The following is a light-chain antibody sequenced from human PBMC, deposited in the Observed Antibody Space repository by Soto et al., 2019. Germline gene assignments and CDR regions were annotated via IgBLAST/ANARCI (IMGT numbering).Light chain of an antibody. CDR1: QSISSY. Sequence: DIQMTQSPSSLSASVGDIVTITCRASQSISSYLNWYQQKPGKAPKLLIYAASSLQSGVPSRFSGSGSGTDFTLTISSLQPEDFATYYCQQSYSTPVLTFGGGTKVEIK. J-gene: IGKJ4*01. CDR3: QQSYSTPVLT. V-gene: IGKV1-39*01. CDR2: AAS.